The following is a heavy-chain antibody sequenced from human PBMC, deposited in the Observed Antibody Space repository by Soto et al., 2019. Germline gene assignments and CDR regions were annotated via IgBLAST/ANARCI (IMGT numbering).Heavy chain of an antibody. D-gene: IGHD6-19*01. Sequence: ASVKVSCKGSGYTFIDYYMHWVRQAPGQGFEWMGRISPKSGGTNYAQKFQGRVTMTWDTSRNTAYMELSSLMSEGTAVYYCARPPGYISDWYYFDLWGQGTLVTVSS. CDR2: ISPKSGGT. J-gene: IGHJ4*02. CDR1: GYTFIDYY. V-gene: IGHV1-2*02. CDR3: ARPPGYISDWYYFDL.